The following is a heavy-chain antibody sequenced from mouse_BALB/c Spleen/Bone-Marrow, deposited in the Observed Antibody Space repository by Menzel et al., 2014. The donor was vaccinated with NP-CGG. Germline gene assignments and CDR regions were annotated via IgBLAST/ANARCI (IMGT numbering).Heavy chain of an antibody. V-gene: IGHV5-4*02. CDR1: GFTFSDYY. CDR2: ISDGGAYT. Sequence: DVKLVESGGGLVKPGGSLKLSCAASGFTFSDYYMYWVRQTPEKRLEWVATISDGGAYTYCPDSVKGRFTISRDNAKNNLYLQMSSLKSEDTAMYYCARDGDYRYAWFAYWGQGTLVTVSA. CDR3: ARDGDYRYAWFAY. D-gene: IGHD2-14*01. J-gene: IGHJ3*01.